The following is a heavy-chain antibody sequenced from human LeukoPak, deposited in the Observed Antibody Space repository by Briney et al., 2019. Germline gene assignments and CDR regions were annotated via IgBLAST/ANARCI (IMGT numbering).Heavy chain of an antibody. CDR1: GFTFSSYA. J-gene: IGHJ1*01. V-gene: IGHV3-23*01. D-gene: IGHD3-22*01. CDR2: ISSSGGST. Sequence: GGSVRLSCAASGFTFSSYAMHWVRQAPGKGLEWVSAISSSGGSTYYADSVKGRFTISRDNSKNTLYLQMNSLRAEDTAVYYCAKSYYYDSSGYLLWGQGTLVTVSS. CDR3: AKSYYYDSSGYLL.